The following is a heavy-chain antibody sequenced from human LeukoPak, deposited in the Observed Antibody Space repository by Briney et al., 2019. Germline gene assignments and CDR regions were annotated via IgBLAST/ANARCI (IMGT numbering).Heavy chain of an antibody. J-gene: IGHJ4*02. Sequence: GGSLRLSCAASGFTFSSYSMHWVRQAPGKGLEWVAVISYDGSNKYYADSVKGRFTISRDNSKNTLYLQMNSLRAEDTAVYYCVRSVDSSGYYPYYFDYWGQGTLVTVSS. CDR3: VRSVDSSGYYPYYFDY. V-gene: IGHV3-30-3*01. CDR2: ISYDGSNK. D-gene: IGHD3-22*01. CDR1: GFTFSSYS.